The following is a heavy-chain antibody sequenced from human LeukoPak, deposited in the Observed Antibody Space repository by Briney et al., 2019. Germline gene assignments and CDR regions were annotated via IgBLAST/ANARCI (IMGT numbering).Heavy chain of an antibody. CDR2: IYYSVTT. Sequence: PSETLSLTCTVSGGSISSSSYFWGWIRQAPGKGLEWIGTIYYSVTTYYNPSLKSRVTISVDTSKNQFSLKLSSVTAADTAVYYCARGAWDSSWYFVEYYFDYWGQGTLVIVSS. V-gene: IGHV4-39*07. D-gene: IGHD6-13*01. CDR3: ARGAWDSSWYFVEYYFDY. CDR1: GGSISSSSYF. J-gene: IGHJ4*02.